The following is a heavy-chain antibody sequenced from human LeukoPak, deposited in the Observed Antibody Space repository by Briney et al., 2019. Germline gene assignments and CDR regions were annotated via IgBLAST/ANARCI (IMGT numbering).Heavy chain of an antibody. CDR2: IWYDGSNK. D-gene: IGHD3-9*01. Sequence: GGSLRLSCAASRFTFNNYGMHWVRQAPGKGLEWVAVIWYDGSNKYYADSVKGRFTISRDNSKNTLSLQMNSLRAEDTAVYYCARAPFYDTPIDYWGQGTLVTVSS. CDR3: ARAPFYDTPIDY. CDR1: RFTFNNYG. J-gene: IGHJ4*02. V-gene: IGHV3-33*01.